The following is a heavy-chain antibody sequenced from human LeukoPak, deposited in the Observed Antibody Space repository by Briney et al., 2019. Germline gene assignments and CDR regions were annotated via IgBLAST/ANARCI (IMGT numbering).Heavy chain of an antibody. Sequence: SETLSLTCAVYGGSFSGYYWSWIRQPPGKGLEWIGEINHSGSTNYNPSLKSRVTISVDTSKNQFSLKLSSVTAADTAVYYCARIGEFYSSGYAYGGQGPLVTVSS. J-gene: IGHJ4*02. D-gene: IGHD3-22*01. CDR1: GGSFSGYY. V-gene: IGHV4-34*01. CDR3: ARIGEFYSSGYAY. CDR2: INHSGST.